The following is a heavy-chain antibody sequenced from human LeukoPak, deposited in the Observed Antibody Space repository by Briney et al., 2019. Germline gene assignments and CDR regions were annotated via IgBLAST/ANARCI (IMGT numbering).Heavy chain of an antibody. CDR1: GGTFSSYA. J-gene: IGHJ4*02. Sequence: ASVKVSCKASGGTFSSYAISWVRQAPGQGLEWMGGIIPIFGTANYAQKFQGRVTITTDESTSTAYMELSSLRSEDMAVYYCARGDGYNHQFDYWGQGTLVTVSS. CDR3: ARGDGYNHQFDY. CDR2: IIPIFGTA. D-gene: IGHD5-24*01. V-gene: IGHV1-69*05.